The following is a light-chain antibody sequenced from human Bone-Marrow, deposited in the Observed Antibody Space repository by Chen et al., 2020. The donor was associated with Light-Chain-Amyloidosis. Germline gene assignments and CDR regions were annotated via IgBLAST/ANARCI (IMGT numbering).Light chain of an antibody. J-gene: IGLJ3*02. CDR1: SSDVGNYDY. CDR3: SAYTRSSTLV. CDR2: AVS. V-gene: IGLV2-14*01. Sequence: QSALTQPASVSGSPGQSITISCTGTSSDVGNYDYVSWYKHHPATAPKLIIYAVSNRPSGVSIRFSGSKSDNTASLTISGLLAEDEADYYCSAYTRSSTLVFGGGTKLTVL.